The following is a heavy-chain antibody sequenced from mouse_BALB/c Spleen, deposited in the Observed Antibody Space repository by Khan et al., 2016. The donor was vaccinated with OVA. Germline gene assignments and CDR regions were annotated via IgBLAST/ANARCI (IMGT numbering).Heavy chain of an antibody. Sequence: QIQLVQSGPELKKPGETVKISCKASGYSFTNYGMNWVKQSPGKALKWMGWINTYTGEPTYADDFKGRFAFSLETSASTAYLQINNLKNEDTASYFCARPPYFSYTLDHWGQGTSVTVSS. CDR2: INTYTGEP. CDR1: GYSFTNYG. J-gene: IGHJ4*01. V-gene: IGHV9-3-1*01. CDR3: ARPPYFSYTLDH. D-gene: IGHD2-10*01.